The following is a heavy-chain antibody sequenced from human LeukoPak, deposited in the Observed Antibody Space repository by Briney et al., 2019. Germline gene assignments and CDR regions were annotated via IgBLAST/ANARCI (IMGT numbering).Heavy chain of an antibody. J-gene: IGHJ4*02. CDR1: GFSFGAYT. Sequence: GGSLRLSCSASGFSFGAYTMYWVRQAPGKGLEYVSTISSNGGSTYYADSVKGRFTISRDNSKNTLYLQMSSLRAEDTAVYYCVKPDYNDSFIDYWGQGTLVTVSS. V-gene: IGHV3-64D*06. CDR2: ISSNGGST. D-gene: IGHD4-17*01. CDR3: VKPDYNDSFIDY.